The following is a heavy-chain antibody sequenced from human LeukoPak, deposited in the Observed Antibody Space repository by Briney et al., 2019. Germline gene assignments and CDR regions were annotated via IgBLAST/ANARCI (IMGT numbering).Heavy chain of an antibody. CDR2: INHSGST. D-gene: IGHD3-3*01. J-gene: IGHJ4*02. CDR3: ARGRYDFWSGYFPGLYYFDY. Sequence: PSETLSLTCAVSGGSISSNNWWGWVRQPPGKGLEWIGEINHSGSTNYNPSLKSRVTISVDTSKNQFSLKLSSVTAADTAVYYCARGRYDFWSGYFPGLYYFDYWGQGTLVTVSS. V-gene: IGHV4-4*02. CDR1: GGSISSNNW.